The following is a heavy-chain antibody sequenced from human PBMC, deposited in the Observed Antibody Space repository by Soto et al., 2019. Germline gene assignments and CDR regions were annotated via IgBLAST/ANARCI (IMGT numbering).Heavy chain of an antibody. CDR1: GFTFSSYA. V-gene: IGHV3-30-3*01. CDR2: ISYDGSDK. D-gene: IGHD3-22*01. CDR3: ARDYYKYYDSSGYSRSPAY. Sequence: QVQLVESGGGVVQPGRSLRLSCAASGFTFSSYAMHWVRQAPGKGLEWVALISYDGSDKDYADSVKGRFTISRDNSRNXLXRQMNSLRAEDTAVYYCARDYYKYYDSSGYSRSPAYWGQGTLVTVSS. J-gene: IGHJ4*02.